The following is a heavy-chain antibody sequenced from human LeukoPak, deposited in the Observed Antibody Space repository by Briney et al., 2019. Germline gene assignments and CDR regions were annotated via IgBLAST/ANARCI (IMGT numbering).Heavy chain of an antibody. Sequence: GGSLRLSYAASGFTFSSYSMNWVRQAPGKGLEWVSSISSSSSYIYYADSVKGRFTISRDNAKNSLYLQMNSLRAEDTAVYYCARDPPDDILTTYGMDVWGQGTTVTVSS. V-gene: IGHV3-21*01. CDR1: GFTFSSYS. CDR2: ISSSSSYI. D-gene: IGHD3-9*01. CDR3: ARDPPDDILTTYGMDV. J-gene: IGHJ6*02.